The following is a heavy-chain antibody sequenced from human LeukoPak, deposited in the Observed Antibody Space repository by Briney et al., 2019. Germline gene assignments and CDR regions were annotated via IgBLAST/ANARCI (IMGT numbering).Heavy chain of an antibody. D-gene: IGHD5-12*01. CDR3: ARLDRYSGYDSPDY. CDR2: IDHSGST. CDR1: GYSISSGYY. V-gene: IGHV4-38-2*02. Sequence: PSETLSLTCTVSGYSISSGYYWGWIRQPPGKGLEWTGSIDHSGSTYYNPSLKSRVTISVDTSKNQFSLKLSSVTAADTAVYYCARLDRYSGYDSPDYWGQGTLVTVSS. J-gene: IGHJ4*02.